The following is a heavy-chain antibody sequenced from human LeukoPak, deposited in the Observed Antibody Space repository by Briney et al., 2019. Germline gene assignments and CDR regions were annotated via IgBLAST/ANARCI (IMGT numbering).Heavy chain of an antibody. CDR2: INHSGST. D-gene: IGHD5-12*01. CDR3: ARDLLRRGYGGYDRYFDY. V-gene: IGHV4-34*01. CDR1: GGSFSGYY. J-gene: IGHJ4*02. Sequence: SETLSLTCAVYGGSFSGYYWSWIRQPPGKGLEWIGEINHSGSTNYNPSLKSRVTISVDTSKNQFSLKLSSVTAADTAVYYCARDLLRRGYGGYDRYFDYWGQGTLVTVSS.